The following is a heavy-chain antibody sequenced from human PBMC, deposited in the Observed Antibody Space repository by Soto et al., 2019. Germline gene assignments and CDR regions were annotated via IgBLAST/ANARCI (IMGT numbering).Heavy chain of an antibody. CDR3: ARSRRSYDSSGYYYEFDY. CDR1: GYTFTSYD. Sequence: ASVKVSCKASGYTFTSYDINWVRQATGQGLEWMGWMNPNSGNTGYAQKFQGRVTMTRNTSISTAYMELSSLRSEDTAVYYCARSRRSYDSSGYYYEFDYWGQGTMVTVYS. V-gene: IGHV1-8*01. CDR2: MNPNSGNT. D-gene: IGHD3-22*01. J-gene: IGHJ4*02.